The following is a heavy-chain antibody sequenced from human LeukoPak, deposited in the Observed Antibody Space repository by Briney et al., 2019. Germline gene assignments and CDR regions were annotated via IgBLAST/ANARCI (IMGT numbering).Heavy chain of an antibody. V-gene: IGHV3-23*01. CDR1: GFAFSSQA. J-gene: IGHJ4*02. CDR2: ISDSGSIT. Sequence: PGGSLRLSCAASGFAFSSQAMGWVRQAPGKGLEWVSVISDSGSITYYADSVKGRFTISRDNAKNSLYLQMNSLRDEDTAVYYCARDFGWRFDYWGQGTLVTVSS. CDR3: ARDFGWRFDY. D-gene: IGHD3-16*01.